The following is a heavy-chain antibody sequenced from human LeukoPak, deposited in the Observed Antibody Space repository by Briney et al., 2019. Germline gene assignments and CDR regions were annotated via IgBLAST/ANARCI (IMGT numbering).Heavy chain of an antibody. J-gene: IGHJ4*02. CDR3: TRGGGSHDY. CDR2: TYYRSKWYN. V-gene: IGHV6-1*01. Sequence: SQTLSLTLAISGDSVSTNSSCWNWIRQSPSRGLEWLGSTYYRSKWYNDYAVSVKSRITINPDTSKNQFSLQLNSVTPEDTAVYYCTRGGGSHDYWGQGTLVTVSS. D-gene: IGHD1-26*01. CDR1: GDSVSTNSSC.